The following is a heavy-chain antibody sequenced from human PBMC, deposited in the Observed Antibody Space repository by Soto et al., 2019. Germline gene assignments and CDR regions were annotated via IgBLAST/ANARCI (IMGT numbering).Heavy chain of an antibody. J-gene: IGHJ2*01. D-gene: IGHD2-15*01. V-gene: IGHV1-69*12. CDR1: GGTFSSYA. CDR3: ASLVTVVKTFHYWSFDL. CDR2: IIPIFGTT. Sequence: QVQLVQSGAEVKKPGSSVKVSCKASGGTFSSYAISWVRQAPGQGLEWMGGIIPIFGTTNYAQKFQGRVTITAGESTSPADMVLTTLRSGQTAMHHCASLVTVVKTFHYWSFDLWGRGTLCTVSS.